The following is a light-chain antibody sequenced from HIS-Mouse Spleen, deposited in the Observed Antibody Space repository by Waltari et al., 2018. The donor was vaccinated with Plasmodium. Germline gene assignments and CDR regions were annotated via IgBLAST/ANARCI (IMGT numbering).Light chain of an antibody. V-gene: IGKV3-20*01. CDR3: QQYGSSGT. CDR1: QSGSSSY. Sequence: EIVLTQSPGTLSLSPGERATLSCRASQSGSSSYLAWYQQKPGQAPRLLIYGESSRATCIPDRFSGSGSGTDFTLTISGLEPEDFAVYYGQQYGSSGTFGQGTKVEIK. CDR2: GES. J-gene: IGKJ1*01.